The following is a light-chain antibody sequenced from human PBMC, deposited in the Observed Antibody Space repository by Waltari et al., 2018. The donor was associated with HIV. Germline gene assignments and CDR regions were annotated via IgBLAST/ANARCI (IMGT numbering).Light chain of an antibody. J-gene: IGLJ7*01. CDR3: QSADSSGTYAV. Sequence: QTVVTQESSLSVSPGGTVTLTCGLSSGSVSGRSSPRWYQQTPGQAQRTLIYTTNPRSSGVPDRFSGSSSGTTVTLTISGVQAEDEADYYCQSADSSGTYAVFGGGTQLTVL. CDR2: TTN. CDR1: SGSVSGRSS. V-gene: IGLV8-61*01.